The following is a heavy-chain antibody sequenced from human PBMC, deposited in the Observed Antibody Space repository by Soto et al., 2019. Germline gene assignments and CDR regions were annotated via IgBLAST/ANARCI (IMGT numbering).Heavy chain of an antibody. J-gene: IGHJ4*02. CDR3: ARGTGDYDFWSGYHATDYFDY. CDR2: ITSSSSYI. Sequence: GGSLRLSCAASGFTFSSFSMNWVRQAPGKGLEWVSSITSSSSYIYYADLLKGRFTISRDNAKKSLYLQMNSLRAADTAVYFCARGTGDYDFWSGYHATDYFDYWGQGTLVTVSS. V-gene: IGHV3-21*01. CDR1: GFTFSSFS. D-gene: IGHD3-3*01.